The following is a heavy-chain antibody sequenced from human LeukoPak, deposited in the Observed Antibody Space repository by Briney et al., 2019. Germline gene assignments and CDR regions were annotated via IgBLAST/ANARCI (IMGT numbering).Heavy chain of an antibody. CDR1: GGSISSYY. Sequence: KPSETLSLTCTVSGGSISSYYWSWIRQPPGKGLEWIGYIYYSGSTNYNPSLKSRVTISVDTSKNQFSLKLSSVTAADTAVYYCARDRGFSAAPYYYYYMDVWGKGTTVTVSS. V-gene: IGHV4-59*01. CDR2: IYYSGST. D-gene: IGHD2-2*01. J-gene: IGHJ6*03. CDR3: ARDRGFSAAPYYYYYMDV.